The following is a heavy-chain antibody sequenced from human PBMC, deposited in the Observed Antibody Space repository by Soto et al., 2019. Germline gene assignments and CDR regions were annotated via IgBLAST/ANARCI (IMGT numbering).Heavy chain of an antibody. J-gene: IGHJ5*02. Sequence: ALVRVSWERPGDTFSSHYLNWVREAPGQGLECMGVINPHGGSTKYAQKLQGRVTMTRDTSRSTVYMELRSLRSDDTAIYYCARSSGGNFGILIEGSNWFDPWGQGTLVTVS. CDR2: INPHGGST. CDR1: GDTFSSHY. D-gene: IGHD3-3*01. V-gene: IGHV1-46*01. CDR3: ARSSGGNFGILIEGSNWFDP.